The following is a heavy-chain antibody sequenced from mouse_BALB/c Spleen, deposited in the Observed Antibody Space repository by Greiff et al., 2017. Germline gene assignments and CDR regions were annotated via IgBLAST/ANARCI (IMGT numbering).Heavy chain of an antibody. J-gene: IGHJ4*01. D-gene: IGHD1-1*01. CDR1: GFSLTGYG. Sequence: VQVVESGPGLVAPSQSLSITCTVSGFSLTGYGVNWVRQPPGKGLEWLGMIWGDGSTDYNSALKSRLSISKDNSKSQVFLKMNSLQTDDTARYYCARDSYYYGSRDAMDYWGQGTSVTVSS. CDR2: IWGDGST. V-gene: IGHV2-6-7*01. CDR3: ARDSYYYGSRDAMDY.